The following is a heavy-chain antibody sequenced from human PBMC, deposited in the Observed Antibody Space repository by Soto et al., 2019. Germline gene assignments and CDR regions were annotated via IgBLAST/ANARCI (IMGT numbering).Heavy chain of an antibody. CDR1: GFTFSSYS. D-gene: IGHD2-15*01. V-gene: IGHV3-21*01. CDR2: ISSSSSYI. J-gene: IGHJ6*03. CDR3: AREGGGSRRGYYYYMDV. Sequence: PGGSLRLSCAASGFTFSSYSMNWVRQAPGKGLEWVSSISSSSSYIYYADSVKGRFTISRDNAKNSLYLQMNSLRAEDTAEYYCAREGGGSRRGYYYYMDVGGKGTTVTVPS.